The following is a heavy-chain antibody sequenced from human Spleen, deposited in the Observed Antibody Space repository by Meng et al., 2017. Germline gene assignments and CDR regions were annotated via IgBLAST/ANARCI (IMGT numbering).Heavy chain of an antibody. V-gene: IGHV4-59*01. CDR1: GGSLSGYH. CDR2: VYHSGST. Sequence: QMQESGPGLVKPSETLSLTCTVSGGSLSGYHWNWIRQPPGKGLEWIGYVYHSGSTKYNPSLKSRVTMSVDTSKNQFSLKLTCVTAADTALYYCARDEIGPEYGGWFDPWGQGILVTVSS. CDR3: ARDEIGPEYGGWFDP. D-gene: IGHD4-17*01. J-gene: IGHJ5*02.